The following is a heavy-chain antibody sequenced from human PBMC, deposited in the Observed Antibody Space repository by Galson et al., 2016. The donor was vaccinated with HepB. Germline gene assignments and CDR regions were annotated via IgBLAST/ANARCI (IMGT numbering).Heavy chain of an antibody. CDR2: IYPGKSDT. CDR1: GYSFSNYW. D-gene: IGHD3-22*01. Sequence: QSGAEVKKPGESLKISCQGSGYSFSNYWIGWVRQMPGKGLEWMGIIYPGKSDTRYNQSFQGQVTISADASFSAAYLQWSVLKASDTATYYCARIATYYYDTPSYCGGYYFDYWGQGTLVSVSS. V-gene: IGHV5-51*01. CDR3: ARIATYYYDTPSYCGGYYFDY. J-gene: IGHJ4*02.